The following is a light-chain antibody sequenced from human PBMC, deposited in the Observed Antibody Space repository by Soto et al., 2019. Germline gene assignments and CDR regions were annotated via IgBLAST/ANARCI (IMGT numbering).Light chain of an antibody. CDR2: ATT. J-gene: IGLJ3*02. V-gene: IGLV2-23*01. CDR3: CSHVNDFTHWI. Sequence: QSVLTQPASVSGSPGQSITISCTGGSGDIGSHNLVSWYQQYLGKAPKVIIYATTKRPSGVSDRFSGSKSGSVASLTISGLQADDEANYYCCSHVNDFTHWIFGGGTKVTVL. CDR1: SGDIGSHNL.